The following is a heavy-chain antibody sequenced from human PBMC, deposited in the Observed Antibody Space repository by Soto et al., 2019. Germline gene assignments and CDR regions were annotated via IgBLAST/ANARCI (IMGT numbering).Heavy chain of an antibody. J-gene: IGHJ4*02. CDR3: ARRKERSGPHYFDY. Sequence: GASVKVSCKAPGYTFTTYDISWVRQATGQGLEWMGWMNPYSGNTGYAQKFQGRVTVTRNTSISTVYMELSGLRPDDTAVYYCARRKERSGPHYFDYWGQGSQVTAPQ. D-gene: IGHD6-25*01. CDR2: MNPYSGNT. V-gene: IGHV1-8*01. CDR1: GYTFTTYD.